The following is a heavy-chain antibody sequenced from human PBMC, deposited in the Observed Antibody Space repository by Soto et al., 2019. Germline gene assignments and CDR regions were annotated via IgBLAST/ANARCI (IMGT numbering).Heavy chain of an antibody. Sequence: PGWSLRLSCAASGITFSSSAMGWVRQAPGKGLEWVSSIRNVADKTYYADSVKGRFTISRDNSKNTLHLQMNSLRVEDTAVYFCARVRGLLDPFDIWGRGTMVTVSS. CDR2: IRNVADKT. D-gene: IGHD2-15*01. CDR3: ARVRGLLDPFDI. V-gene: IGHV3-23*01. CDR1: GITFSSSA. J-gene: IGHJ3*02.